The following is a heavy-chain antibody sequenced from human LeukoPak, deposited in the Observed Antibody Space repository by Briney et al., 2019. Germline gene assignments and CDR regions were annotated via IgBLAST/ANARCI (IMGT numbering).Heavy chain of an antibody. J-gene: IGHJ3*02. Sequence: ASVKVSCKASGYTFTGYYMHWVRQAPGQGLEWMGWMNPNSGNTGYAQKFQGRVTMTRNTSISTAYMELSSLRSEDTAVYYCSVRGYAFDIWGQGTMVTVSS. D-gene: IGHD3-10*01. CDR3: SVRGYAFDI. V-gene: IGHV1-8*02. CDR1: GYTFTGYY. CDR2: MNPNSGNT.